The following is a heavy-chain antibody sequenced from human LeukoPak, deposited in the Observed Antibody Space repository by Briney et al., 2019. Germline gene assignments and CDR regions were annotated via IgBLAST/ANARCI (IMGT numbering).Heavy chain of an antibody. V-gene: IGHV3-21*01. CDR3: ARDESSGPRFDAFDI. J-gene: IGHJ3*02. Sequence: NPGGSLRLSCAAFGFTFSSYSMNWVRQAPGKGLEWVSSISSSSSYIYYADSVKGRFTISRDNAKNSLYLQMNSLRAEDTAIYYCARDESSGPRFDAFDIWGQGTMVTVSS. CDR2: ISSSSSYI. D-gene: IGHD6-19*01. CDR1: GFTFSSYS.